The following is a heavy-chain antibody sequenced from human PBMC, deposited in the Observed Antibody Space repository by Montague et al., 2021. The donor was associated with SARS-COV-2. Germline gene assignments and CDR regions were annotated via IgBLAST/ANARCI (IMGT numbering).Heavy chain of an antibody. CDR1: GDSITNHY. V-gene: IGHV4-4*07. CDR2: MHFTGKT. J-gene: IGHJ6*02. Sequence: SETLSLTCSVSGDSITNHYWSWIRQPAGKGLEWIGRMHFTGKTNFSPFFSSRLTMSADTSKNQFSLKLTSVTAADTAVYYCARVRYYGSGTSLGTDVWGQGTTVTVSS. D-gene: IGHD3-10*01. CDR3: ARVRYYGSGTSLGTDV.